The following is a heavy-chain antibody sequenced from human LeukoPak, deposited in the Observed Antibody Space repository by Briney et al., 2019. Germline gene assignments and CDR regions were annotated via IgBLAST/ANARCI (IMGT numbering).Heavy chain of an antibody. CDR3: ARYSGSYHHYYYYYMDV. J-gene: IGHJ6*03. CDR2: IYTSGST. CDR1: GGSISSGSYY. V-gene: IGHV4-61*02. D-gene: IGHD1-26*01. Sequence: SETLSLTCTVSGGSISSGSYYWSWIRQPAGKGLEWIGRIYTSGSTNYNPSLKSRVTISVDTSKNQFSLKLSSVTAADTAVYCCARYSGSYHHYYYYYMDVWGKGTTVTVSS.